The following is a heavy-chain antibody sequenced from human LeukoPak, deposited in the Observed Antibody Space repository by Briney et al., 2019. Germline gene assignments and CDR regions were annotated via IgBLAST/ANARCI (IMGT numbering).Heavy chain of an antibody. CDR1: GYSFTSYW. J-gene: IGHJ4*02. Sequence: GESLKISCKGSGYSFTSYWIGWVRQMPGKGLEWMGIIYPDDSDTRYSPSFQGQVNISVDKSISTAYLQWSSLKASDTAMYYCARHRGVITPYYFDFWGQGTLVTVSS. V-gene: IGHV5-51*01. CDR3: ARHRGVITPYYFDF. D-gene: IGHD3-10*01. CDR2: IYPDDSDT.